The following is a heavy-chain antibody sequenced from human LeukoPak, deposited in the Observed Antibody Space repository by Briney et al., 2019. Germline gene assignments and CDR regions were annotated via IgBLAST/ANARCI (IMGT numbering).Heavy chain of an antibody. CDR1: GYNFTNYY. CDR3: ARVLRDYFDY. CDR2: INPSSGSR. J-gene: IGHJ4*02. V-gene: IGHV1-46*01. Sequence: ASVKVSCKASGYNFTNYYIHWVRQAPGQGLEWMGIINPSSGSRTYAQKFQGRVTITADESTSTAYMELSSLRSEDTAVYYCARVLRDYFDYWGQGTLVTVSS.